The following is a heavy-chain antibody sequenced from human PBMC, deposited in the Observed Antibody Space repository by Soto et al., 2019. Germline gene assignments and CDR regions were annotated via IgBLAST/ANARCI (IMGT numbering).Heavy chain of an antibody. D-gene: IGHD2-21*02. V-gene: IGHV4-30-4*01. Sequence: SETLSLTCTVSGGSISSGNYYWSWIRQPPGRGLEWIAYIYYSGSTSYNPSLKSRVIISMDTSRDQFSLTLTSVTAADTAVYYCARARSRCGAACFDYWGQGTLVTVSS. J-gene: IGHJ4*02. CDR1: GGSISSGNYY. CDR2: IYYSGST. CDR3: ARARSRCGAACFDY.